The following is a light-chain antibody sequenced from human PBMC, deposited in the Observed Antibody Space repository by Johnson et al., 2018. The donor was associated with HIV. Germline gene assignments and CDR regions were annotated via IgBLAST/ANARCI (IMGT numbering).Light chain of an antibody. CDR1: SSNIGSNP. V-gene: IGLV1-44*01. J-gene: IGLJ1*01. CDR2: SNN. CDR3: AAWDDSLDSSYV. Sequence: QSVLTQPPSASGTPGQRITISCSGSSSNIGSNPVNWYQQFPGTAPKVLIYSNNQRPSGVPDRFSGSKSGTSASLAISGLQSEDEADYYCAAWDDSLDSSYVFGTGTNVTLL.